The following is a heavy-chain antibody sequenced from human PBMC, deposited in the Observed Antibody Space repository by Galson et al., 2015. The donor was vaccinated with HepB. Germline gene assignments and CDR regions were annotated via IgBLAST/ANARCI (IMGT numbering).Heavy chain of an antibody. D-gene: IGHD7-27*01. J-gene: IGHJ6*02. CDR1: GFTFGSYS. Sequence: SLRLSCAASGFTFGSYSMNWVRQAPGKGLEWISYISSTGGSVYYADSVKGRFTISRDSANYSLYLQINSLGDDDTAVYYCARDRLGYYGMDVWGQGTTVTVSS. CDR2: ISSTGGSV. V-gene: IGHV3-48*02. CDR3: ARDRLGYYGMDV.